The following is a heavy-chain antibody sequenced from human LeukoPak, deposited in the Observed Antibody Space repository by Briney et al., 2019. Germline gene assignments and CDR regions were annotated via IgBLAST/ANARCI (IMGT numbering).Heavy chain of an antibody. Sequence: ASVEVSCKASGYTFTGYYMHWVRQAPGQGLEWMGWINPNSGGTNYAQKFQGRVTMTRDTSISTAYMELSRLRSDDTAVYYCARSAAGYAEYFQHWGQGTLVTVSS. CDR1: GYTFTGYY. CDR2: INPNSGGT. CDR3: ARSAAGYAEYFQH. V-gene: IGHV1-2*02. J-gene: IGHJ1*01. D-gene: IGHD6-13*01.